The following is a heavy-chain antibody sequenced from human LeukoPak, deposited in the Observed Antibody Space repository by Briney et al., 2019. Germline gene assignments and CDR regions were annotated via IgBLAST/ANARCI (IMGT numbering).Heavy chain of an antibody. J-gene: IGHJ4*02. CDR3: ASYSSSSIAEY. CDR1: GFTFSSYG. CDR2: IWYDGSNE. Sequence: PGGSLRLSCAASGFTFSSYGMHWVRQAPGRGLEWVAVIWYDGSNEYYADSVKGRFTISRDNSKNTVYLQMNSLRAEDTAVYYCASYSSSSIAEYWGQGTLVTVSS. V-gene: IGHV3-33*01. D-gene: IGHD6-6*01.